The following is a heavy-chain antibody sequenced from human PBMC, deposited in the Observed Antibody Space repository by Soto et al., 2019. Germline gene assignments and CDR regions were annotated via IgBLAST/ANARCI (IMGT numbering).Heavy chain of an antibody. CDR2: ISGYNGNT. Sequence: ASVKVSCKASGYTFISYGFSWVRQAPGQGLEWMGWISGYNGNTDHAQKFQDRVTLTTDTSTSTVYMELRSLRVDDTAVYFCAGDETSSSYYFDCWGQETPFTISS. CDR1: GYTFISYG. J-gene: IGHJ4*02. CDR3: AGDETSSSYYFDC. D-gene: IGHD1-1*01. V-gene: IGHV1-18*01.